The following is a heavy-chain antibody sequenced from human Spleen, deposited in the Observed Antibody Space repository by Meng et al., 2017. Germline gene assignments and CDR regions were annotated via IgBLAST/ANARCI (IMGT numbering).Heavy chain of an antibody. CDR2: INHSGNT. D-gene: IGHD4-23*01. CDR1: GGSFIGYY. V-gene: IGHV4-34*01. J-gene: IGHJ4*02. Sequence: AARLSTPSATCSLTRWCYGGSFIGYYWSGIRQPPGNGLEWIGEINHSGNTNYNPSLKSRVTISVDTSKNQFSLNLSSVTAAYTAVYYFARGTPVVTPRWLDYWGQGTLVTVSS. CDR3: ARGTPVVTPRWLDY.